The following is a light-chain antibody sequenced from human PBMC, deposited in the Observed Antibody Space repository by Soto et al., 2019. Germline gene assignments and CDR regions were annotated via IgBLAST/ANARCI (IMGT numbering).Light chain of an antibody. CDR1: SGPSGYA. V-gene: IGLV4-69*01. CDR3: QTWGSGIVV. Sequence: QLVLTQSPSASASLGASVKLTCTPSSGPSGYAVAWHQQQPGKGPRYLMKLHSDGSHFKGGGIPDRFSGSSSGADRYLTISSLQSEDEADYYCQTWGSGIVVFGGGTKLTVL. J-gene: IGLJ3*02. CDR2: LHSDGSH.